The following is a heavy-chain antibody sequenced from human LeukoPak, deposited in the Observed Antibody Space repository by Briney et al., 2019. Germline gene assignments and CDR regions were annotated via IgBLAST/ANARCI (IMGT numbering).Heavy chain of an antibody. CDR1: GFTFSSHE. J-gene: IGHJ4*02. CDR3: ARDYPGLEY. CDR2: ISSSGNTI. V-gene: IGHV3-48*03. Sequence: GGSLRLSCAASGFTFSSHEMNWVRQAPGKGLEWVSYISSSGNTIYYADSVKGRFTISRDNAKNSLYLQMNSLRAEDTAVYHCARDYPGLEYWGQGTLVTVSS.